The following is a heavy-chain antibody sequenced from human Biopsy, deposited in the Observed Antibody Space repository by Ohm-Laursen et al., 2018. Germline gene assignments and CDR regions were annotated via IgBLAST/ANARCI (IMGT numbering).Heavy chain of an antibody. CDR1: GFNFSIYG. CDR2: IFYDGSNT. J-gene: IGHJ6*02. V-gene: IGHV3-30*18. D-gene: IGHD5-18*01. Sequence: SLRLSCTASGFNFSIYGMQWVRQAPGKGLEWVAFIFYDGSNTYYADSVKGRFTISRDNSRDTLYLQMSSLRAEDTAVYYCAKDRYNYTPIGGFSMDVWGQGTTVTVSS. CDR3: AKDRYNYTPIGGFSMDV.